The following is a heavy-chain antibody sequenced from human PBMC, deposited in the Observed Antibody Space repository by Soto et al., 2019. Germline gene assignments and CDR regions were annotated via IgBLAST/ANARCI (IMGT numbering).Heavy chain of an antibody. V-gene: IGHV3-30*14. CDR2: ISYDGSNK. CDR1: GFTFSRYT. D-gene: IGHD2-21*02. Sequence: GGALRLSCAPPGFTFSRYTMHRVRQAPGKGLEWVAVISYDGSNKYYADSVKGRSTISRDNSKNTLYLQMNSLRAEVTAVYYCARGPAVVTPGDYWGQGSLVTVSS. CDR3: ARGPAVVTPGDY. J-gene: IGHJ4*02.